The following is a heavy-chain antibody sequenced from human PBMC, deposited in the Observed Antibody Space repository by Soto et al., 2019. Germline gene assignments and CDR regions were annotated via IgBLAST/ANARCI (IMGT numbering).Heavy chain of an antibody. Sequence: PSETLSLTCTFSCGSISSGGYYWSWIRQHPGKGLEWIGYIYYSGSTYYNPSLKSRVTISVDTSKNQFSLKLSSVTAADTAVYYCARRDYYYYGMDVWGQGTTVTVSS. J-gene: IGHJ6*02. CDR2: IYYSGST. CDR1: CGSISSGGYY. V-gene: IGHV4-39*01. CDR3: ARRDYYYYGMDV.